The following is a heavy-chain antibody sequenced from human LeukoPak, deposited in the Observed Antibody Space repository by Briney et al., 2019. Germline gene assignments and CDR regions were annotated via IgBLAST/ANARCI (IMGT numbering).Heavy chain of an antibody. J-gene: IGHJ4*02. CDR2: LSSDGSNT. CDR1: GFTFSGFP. Sequence: PGGSLRLSCAASGFTFSGFPMHWVRQAPGKGLEWVAALSSDGSNTYYTDSVKGRFTISRDNSKNKVYLQMNSLRAEDTAVYYCAREYYGALDYRGQGTLVTGSS. V-gene: IGHV3-30-3*01. CDR3: AREYYGALDY. D-gene: IGHD4-17*01.